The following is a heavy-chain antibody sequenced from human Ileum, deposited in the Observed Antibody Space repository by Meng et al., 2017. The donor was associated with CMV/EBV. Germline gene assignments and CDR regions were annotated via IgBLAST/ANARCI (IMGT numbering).Heavy chain of an antibody. Sequence: QVQLVQSGAEMKKPGASVKVSCKASGYTFSNYGISWLRQAPGQGLEWMGWISAYNGNTNYAQNFQGRLTVTTGTSTNTAYMELTRLRSDDTAVYFCARGGYISSWYVAPDYWGQGTLVTVSS. CDR1: GYTFSNYG. J-gene: IGHJ4*02. D-gene: IGHD6-13*01. V-gene: IGHV1-18*01. CDR2: ISAYNGNT. CDR3: ARGGYISSWYVAPDY.